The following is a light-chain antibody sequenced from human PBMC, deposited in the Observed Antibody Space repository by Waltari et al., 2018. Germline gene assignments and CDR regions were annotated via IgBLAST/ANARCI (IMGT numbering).Light chain of an antibody. V-gene: IGLV2-11*01. J-gene: IGLJ3*02. CDR1: SSDVGTYSY. CDR3: CSYAGTSTDVL. CDR2: DVS. Sequence: QSALTQPRSVSGSPGQSVTISCGGTSSDVGTYSYVSWYQQHPGKAPQLLIFDVSKRPSGVSDRFSGSKSGNTASLTISGIQADDEADYYCCSYAGTSTDVLFGGGTQLTVL.